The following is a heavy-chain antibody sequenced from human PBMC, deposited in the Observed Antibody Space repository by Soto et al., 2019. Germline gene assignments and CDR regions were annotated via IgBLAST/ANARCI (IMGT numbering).Heavy chain of an antibody. CDR1: GFTFSSYG. D-gene: IGHD6-13*01. CDR3: AKAQQQLGDYYYYGMDV. Sequence: QVQLVESGGGVVQPGRSLRLSCAASGFTFSSYGMHWVRQAPGKGLEWVAVISYDGSNKYYADSVKGRFTISRDNSKNTLYLQRNSLRAEDTAVYYCAKAQQQLGDYYYYGMDVWCQGTTVTVS. V-gene: IGHV3-30*18. CDR2: ISYDGSNK. J-gene: IGHJ6*02.